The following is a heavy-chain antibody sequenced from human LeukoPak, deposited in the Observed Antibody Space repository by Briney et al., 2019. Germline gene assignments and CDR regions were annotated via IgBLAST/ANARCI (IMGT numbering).Heavy chain of an antibody. V-gene: IGHV1-18*01. CDR1: GYTLNTYG. D-gene: IGHD6-19*01. J-gene: IGHJ4*02. CDR2: INAYNGDT. CDR3: ASGQWLAYIDY. Sequence: ASVKVSCKASGYTLNTYGIAWVRQAPGQCLELMGWINAYNGDTNYAEKFQDRVTMITDTSTGTASIYLRSLKSDDTAVYFCASGQWLAYIDYWGQGTLVTVSS.